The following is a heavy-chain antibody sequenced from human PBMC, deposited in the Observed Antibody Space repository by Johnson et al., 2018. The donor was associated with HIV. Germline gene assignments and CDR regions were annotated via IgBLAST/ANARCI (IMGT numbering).Heavy chain of an antibody. V-gene: IGHV3-7*05. CDR1: GFTFSSYT. Sequence: VQLVESGGGVVQPGRSLRLSCAASGFTFSSYTMHWVRQAPGKGLEWVANIKQDGREKYYVDSVKGRFTISRDNAKNSLYLRMNSLRAEDTAVYYCAREGLGEDAFDIWGQWTMVTVSS. CDR2: IKQDGREK. CDR3: AREGLGEDAFDI. J-gene: IGHJ3*02. D-gene: IGHD3/OR15-3a*01.